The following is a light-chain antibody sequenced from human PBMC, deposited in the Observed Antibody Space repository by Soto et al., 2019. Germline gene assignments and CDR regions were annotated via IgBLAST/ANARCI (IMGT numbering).Light chain of an antibody. Sequence: QSVLTQPASVSGSPGESITISCTGTSSDVGGYNSVSWYQHHPGKAPKLILYDVGDRPSGVSYRFSGSKSGTSASLAISGLQSDDEADYYCAAWDGSLNVVLFGGGTKVTVL. CDR3: AAWDGSLNVVL. V-gene: IGLV2-14*03. CDR1: SSDVGGYNS. J-gene: IGLJ2*01. CDR2: DVG.